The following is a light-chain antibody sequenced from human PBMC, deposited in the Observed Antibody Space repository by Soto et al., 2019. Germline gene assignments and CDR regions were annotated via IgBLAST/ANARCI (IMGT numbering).Light chain of an antibody. CDR2: AAS. J-gene: IGKJ5*01. CDR3: QQNYSPPPIT. Sequence: DIQMTQSPSSLSASVGDRVTITCRASQSINRYINWYQQKSGKAPKLLINAASSLQSGVPSRFSGGGFGTDFTLTISSLQTEDFATYYCQQNYSPPPITFGQGTRLEIK. CDR1: QSINRY. V-gene: IGKV1-39*01.